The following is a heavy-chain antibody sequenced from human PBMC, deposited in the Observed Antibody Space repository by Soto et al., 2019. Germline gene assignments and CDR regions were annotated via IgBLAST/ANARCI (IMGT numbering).Heavy chain of an antibody. J-gene: IGHJ4*02. Sequence: QPGGSLRLSCSASGFPFSSYAMHWVRQAPGKGLEYVSTISSNGVNTDYADFVKGRFTISRDNSKNTLYLQMSSLRTEDTAIYFCVKDSRKEGILLFDSWGQGTLVTVSS. CDR1: GFPFSSYA. CDR3: VKDSRKEGILLFDS. D-gene: IGHD2-2*01. CDR2: ISSNGVNT. V-gene: IGHV3-64D*08.